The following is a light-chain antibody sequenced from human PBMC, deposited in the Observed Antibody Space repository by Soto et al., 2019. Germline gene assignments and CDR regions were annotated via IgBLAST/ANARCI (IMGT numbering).Light chain of an antibody. J-gene: IGLJ3*02. Sequence: QSALTQPPSASGSPGQSVTISCTGTSSDVGGYNYVSWYQQHPGKAPKLMIYEVSKRPSGVPDRFSGSKSGNTASLTVSGLQAEYEADYYCSSCSGSNLWVFGGGTKLTVL. CDR1: SSDVGGYNY. CDR3: SSCSGSNLWV. V-gene: IGLV2-8*01. CDR2: EVS.